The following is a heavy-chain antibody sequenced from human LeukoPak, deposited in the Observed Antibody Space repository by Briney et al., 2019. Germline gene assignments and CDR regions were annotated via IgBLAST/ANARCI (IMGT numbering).Heavy chain of an antibody. CDR1: VGSISSYY. CDR2: IYYSGRT. V-gene: IGHV4-59*01. Sequence: SETLSLTCTVSVGSISSYYWSWVRQPPGKGLEWIGYIYYSGRTSYNPSLESRVTISVDTSKKQFSLKLDSVTAADTAVYYCARAVGGSGSPLDYWGQGTLVTVSS. CDR3: ARAVGGSGSPLDY. J-gene: IGHJ4*02. D-gene: IGHD3-10*01.